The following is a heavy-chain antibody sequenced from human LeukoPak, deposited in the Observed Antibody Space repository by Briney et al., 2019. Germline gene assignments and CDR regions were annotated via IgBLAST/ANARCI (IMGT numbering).Heavy chain of an antibody. J-gene: IGHJ4*02. CDR3: TRGGTTFDY. D-gene: IGHD1-1*01. Sequence: GGSLRLSCAASGFTFSIYWMHWVRQAPGKGLVWVSRIDTDGKNTAYAGSVKGRFTISRDNAKNTLFLQMNSLRVEDTAIDYCTRGGTTFDYWGQGTLVSVSS. V-gene: IGHV3-74*03. CDR2: IDTDGKNT. CDR1: GFTFSIYW.